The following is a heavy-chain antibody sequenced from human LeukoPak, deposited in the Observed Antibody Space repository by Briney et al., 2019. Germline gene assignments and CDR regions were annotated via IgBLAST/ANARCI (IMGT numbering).Heavy chain of an antibody. CDR2: ISATGTT. D-gene: IGHD2-15*01. CDR1: GGSISFNY. V-gene: IGHV4-4*07. J-gene: IGHJ4*02. Sequence: SETLSLSCTVSGGSISFNYWTWIRQPAGKGLEWIGHISATGTTTYNPSLKSRVTMSLDTSKNQFSLKLSSVTAADTAVYYCARDLGYSDYWGQGTLVTVSS. CDR3: ARDLGYSDY.